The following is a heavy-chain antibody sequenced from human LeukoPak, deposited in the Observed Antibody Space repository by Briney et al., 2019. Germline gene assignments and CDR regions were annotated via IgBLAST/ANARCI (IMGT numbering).Heavy chain of an antibody. CDR1: GFTFDDYG. V-gene: IGHV3-20*04. CDR2: INWNGGST. J-gene: IGHJ4*02. CDR3: AKDFGSAFGWSPFDY. Sequence: GGSLRLSCAASGFTFDDYGMSWVRQAPGKGLEWVSGINWNGGSTGYADSVKGRFTISRDNSKNTLYLQMNSLRAEDTAIYYCAKDFGSAFGWSPFDYWGQGTLVTVSS. D-gene: IGHD6-19*01.